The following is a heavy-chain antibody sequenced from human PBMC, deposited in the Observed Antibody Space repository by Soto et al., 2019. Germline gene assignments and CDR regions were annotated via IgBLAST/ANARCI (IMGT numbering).Heavy chain of an antibody. CDR1: GGTFSSYA. D-gene: IGHD2-15*01. J-gene: IGHJ4*02. Sequence: SVQVSCKASGGTFSSYAISWVRQAPGQGLEWMGGIIPIFGTANYAQKFQGRVTITADESTSTAYMELSSLRSEDTAVYYCARDSPYCSGGSCFDDWGQGTLVTV. CDR3: ARDSPYCSGGSCFDD. V-gene: IGHV1-69*13. CDR2: IIPIFGTA.